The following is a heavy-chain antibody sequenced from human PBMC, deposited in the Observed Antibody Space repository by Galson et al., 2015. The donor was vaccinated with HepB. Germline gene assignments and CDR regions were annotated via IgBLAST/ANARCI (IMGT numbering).Heavy chain of an antibody. D-gene: IGHD5-12*01. J-gene: IGHJ3*01. CDR2: ISSSSTTI. CDR3: ARDWLGQKWLRSRDAFDF. V-gene: IGHV3-48*02. Sequence: SLRLSCAAFGFTFSSYSMNWVRRAPGKGLEWVSYISSSSTTIYYADSVKGRFTISRDNAKNSLYLQMNSLRDEDTAVYYCARDWLGQKWLRSRDAFDFWGQGTMVTVSS. CDR1: GFTFSSYS.